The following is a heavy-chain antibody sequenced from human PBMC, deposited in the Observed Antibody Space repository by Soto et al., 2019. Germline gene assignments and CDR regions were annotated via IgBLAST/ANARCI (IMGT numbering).Heavy chain of an antibody. Sequence: PSQTLSLTCAISGDSVSSNSAAWNWIRLSPSRGLEWLARTYYRSRWYNDYAVSVRSRITVNPDTSKNQFSLQLTSVTPEDTAVYYCAIVVVPADQPAGYSKGRRYYYYMDVWGKGTTVTVSS. CDR2: TYYRSRWYN. J-gene: IGHJ6*03. D-gene: IGHD2-2*01. CDR1: GDSVSSNSAA. V-gene: IGHV6-1*01. CDR3: AIVVVPADQPAGYSKGRRYYYYMDV.